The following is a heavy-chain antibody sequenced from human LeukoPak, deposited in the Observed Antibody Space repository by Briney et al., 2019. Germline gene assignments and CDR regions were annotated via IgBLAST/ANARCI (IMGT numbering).Heavy chain of an antibody. V-gene: IGHV3-64D*09. CDR2: ISSDATST. J-gene: IGHJ4*02. CDR1: GFTFSDFP. CDR3: VKGIFSGTGSYYAY. Sequence: GGSLRLSCSASGFTFSDFPMHWVRQAPGKGPEYVSAISSDATSTYYADSVEGRFTTSRDNSRNTLFLQMTSLRPDDTAMYYCVKGIFSGTGSYYAYWGQGTLVTVSS. D-gene: IGHD3-22*01.